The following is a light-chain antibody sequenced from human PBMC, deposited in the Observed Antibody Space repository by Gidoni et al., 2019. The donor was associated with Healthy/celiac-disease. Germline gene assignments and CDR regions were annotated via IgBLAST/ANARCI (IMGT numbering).Light chain of an antibody. CDR3: QQYYSTPHVT. Sequence: DIVMTQSPDSLDVSLGERATINCKSSQSVLYSSNNKNYLAWYQQKPGQPPKLLIYWASTRESGVPDRFSGSGSGTDFTLTISSLQAEDVAVYYCQQYYSTPHVTFXQXTKLEIK. J-gene: IGKJ2*01. CDR1: QSVLYSSNNKNY. V-gene: IGKV4-1*01. CDR2: WAS.